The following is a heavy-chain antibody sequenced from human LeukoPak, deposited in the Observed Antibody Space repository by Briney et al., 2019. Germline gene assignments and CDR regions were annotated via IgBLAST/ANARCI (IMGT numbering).Heavy chain of an antibody. J-gene: IGHJ4*02. CDR2: INPKSGDT. CDR3: VRDLTGGSGD. D-gene: IGHD6-19*01. V-gene: IGHV1-2*02. Sequence: ASVNVSFMASGYTFTVYYMHGVGQAAKQTVEGLAWINPKSGDTHYTQNFQGRVTVTTDTSITSVYMELSGLQSDDTAVYYCVRDLTGGSGDWGQGTLVTVSS. CDR1: GYTFTVYY.